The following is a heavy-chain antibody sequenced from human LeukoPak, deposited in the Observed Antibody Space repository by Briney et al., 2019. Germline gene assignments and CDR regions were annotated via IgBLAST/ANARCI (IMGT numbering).Heavy chain of an antibody. J-gene: IGHJ3*02. Sequence: SETLSLTCTVSGGSISGYYWSWIRQPPGKGLEWIGYIYYSGSTNYNPSLKSRVTISVDTSKNQFSLKLSSVTAADTAVYYCARDHFGPGAFDIWGQGTMVTVSS. V-gene: IGHV4-59*01. CDR2: IYYSGST. CDR1: GGSISGYY. D-gene: IGHD1-14*01. CDR3: ARDHFGPGAFDI.